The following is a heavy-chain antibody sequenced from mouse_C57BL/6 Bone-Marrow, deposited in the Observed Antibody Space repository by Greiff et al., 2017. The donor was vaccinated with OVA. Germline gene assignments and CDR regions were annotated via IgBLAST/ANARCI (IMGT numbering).Heavy chain of an antibody. Sequence: QVQLQQSGAELVRPGASVTLSCKASGYAFTDYEMHWVKQTPVHGLEWIGAIDPETGGTAYNQKFKGKAILTADKSSSTAYMELRSLTSEDSAVYYCTRLGGYFGYWGQGTTLTVSS. CDR2: IDPETGGT. J-gene: IGHJ2*01. V-gene: IGHV1-15*01. CDR1: GYAFTDYE. CDR3: TRLGGYFGY.